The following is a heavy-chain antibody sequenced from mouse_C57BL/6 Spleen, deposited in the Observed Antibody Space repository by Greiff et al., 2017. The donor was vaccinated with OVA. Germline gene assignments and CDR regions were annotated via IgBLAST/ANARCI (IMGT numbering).Heavy chain of an antibody. D-gene: IGHD3-2*02. CDR2: IHPNSGST. CDR3: ARGGDSSGYVGHFDY. J-gene: IGHJ2*01. CDR1: GYTFISYW. Sequence: QVQLQQPGAELVKPGASVKLSCKASGYTFISYWMHWVKQRPGQGLEWIGMIHPNSGSTNYNEKFKSKATLTVDKSSSTAYMQLSSLTSEDSAVYYCARGGDSSGYVGHFDYWGQGTTLTVSS. V-gene: IGHV1-64*01.